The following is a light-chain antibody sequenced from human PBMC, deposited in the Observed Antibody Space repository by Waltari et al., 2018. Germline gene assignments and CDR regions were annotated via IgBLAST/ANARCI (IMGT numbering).Light chain of an antibody. V-gene: IGLV2-23*02. CDR1: NRDGGNYNL. Sequence: QSALTQPASVSGTPGQSITIPCPGTNRDGGNYNLASWYQHHPGEAPKLLIWEVIKRPSGVSNRFSGSKSGNTASLTISGLQAEDEADYYCGTWDISQTPRQVFGGGTKVTVL. CDR3: GTWDISQTPRQV. J-gene: IGLJ3*02. CDR2: EVI.